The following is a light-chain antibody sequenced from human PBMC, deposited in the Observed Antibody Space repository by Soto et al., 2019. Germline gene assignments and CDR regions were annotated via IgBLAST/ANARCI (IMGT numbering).Light chain of an antibody. J-gene: IGLJ1*01. Sequence: QSALTQPASVSGSPGQSLSISCTGASSDVGRYNLVSWYQHHPGKAPKLMIYEVSKRPSGVSHRFSGSRSGNTASLTISGLQAEDEADYYCCSYVGATTYVFGSGTKLTVL. CDR3: CSYVGATTYV. CDR2: EVS. CDR1: SSDVGRYNL. V-gene: IGLV2-23*02.